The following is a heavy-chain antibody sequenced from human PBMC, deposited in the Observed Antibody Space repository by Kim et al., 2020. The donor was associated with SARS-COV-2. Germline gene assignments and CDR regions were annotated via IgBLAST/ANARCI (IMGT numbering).Heavy chain of an antibody. CDR1: GFTVSSNY. V-gene: IGHV3-53*01. Sequence: GGSLRLSCAASGFTVSSNYMSWVRQAPGKGLEWVSVICSGGSTYSAESVEARFTISRYNSKNTLCFQFNSLRAEDIAESYFASCLLGSYYGLRHWWYYY. CDR2: ICSGGST. CDR3: ASCLLGSYYGLRHWWYYY. D-gene: IGHD3-10*01. J-gene: IGHJ6*01.